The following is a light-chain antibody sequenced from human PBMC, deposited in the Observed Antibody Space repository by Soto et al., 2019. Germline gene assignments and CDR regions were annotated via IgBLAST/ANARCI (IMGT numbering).Light chain of an antibody. CDR1: QDIAIY. V-gene: IGKV1-27*01. CDR2: AAS. Sequence: IQLTQSPSSLSASVGDRVTITCRASQDIAIYLAWYQQKPGEAPKLLIYAASTLYGGVPSRFSGSGSGTDFTLTISSLQPEDVASYYCQKYNSAPLTFGPGTKVDIK. CDR3: QKYNSAPLT. J-gene: IGKJ3*01.